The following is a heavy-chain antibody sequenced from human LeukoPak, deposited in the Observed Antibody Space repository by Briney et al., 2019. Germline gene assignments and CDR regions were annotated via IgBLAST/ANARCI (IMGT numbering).Heavy chain of an antibody. CDR1: GFTFSSYS. V-gene: IGHV3-21*01. Sequence: GGSLRLSCAASGFTFSSYSMNWVRQAPGKGLEWVSSISSSSSYIYYADSVKGRFTISRDNAKNSVYLQMNSLRAEDTAVYYCARDKWLTTTHYFDYWGQGTLVTVSS. J-gene: IGHJ4*02. CDR2: ISSSSSYI. D-gene: IGHD4-11*01. CDR3: ARDKWLTTTHYFDY.